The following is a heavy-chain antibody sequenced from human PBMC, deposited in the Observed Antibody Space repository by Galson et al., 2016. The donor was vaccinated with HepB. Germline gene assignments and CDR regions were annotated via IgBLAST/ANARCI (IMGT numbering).Heavy chain of an antibody. CDR1: GYSFTGYY. CDR2: INPNSGGT. V-gene: IGHV1-2*06. D-gene: IGHD1/OR15-1a*01. CDR3: ARDWSGWNSLAARNWFDP. J-gene: IGHJ5*02. Sequence: SVKVSCKASGYSFTGYYMHWVRQAPGQGLEWMGRINPNSGGTNYAQKFQGRVTMTRDTSISTPYMELSRLRADDTAVDYCARDWSGWNSLAARNWFDPWGQGTLVTVSS.